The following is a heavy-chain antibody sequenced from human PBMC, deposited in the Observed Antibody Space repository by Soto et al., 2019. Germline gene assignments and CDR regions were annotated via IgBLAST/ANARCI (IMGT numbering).Heavy chain of an antibody. CDR3: ARGAVAGTGLNWFDP. Sequence: PSDTLSLTCTVSGGSISNYYWTWIRQPPGKGLEWIGYIYYSGNTNYNPSLKSRVTISLDTSKNQLSLKVSSVTAADTDVYYCARGAVAGTGLNWFDPWGQGTLVTVSS. V-gene: IGHV4-59*01. D-gene: IGHD6-19*01. CDR1: GGSISNYY. CDR2: IYYSGNT. J-gene: IGHJ5*02.